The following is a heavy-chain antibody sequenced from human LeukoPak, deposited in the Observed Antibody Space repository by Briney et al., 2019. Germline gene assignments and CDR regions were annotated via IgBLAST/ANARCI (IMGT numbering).Heavy chain of an antibody. CDR2: ISAYNGNT. CDR1: GYTFTSYG. Sequence: ASVKVSCKASGYTFTSYGISWVRQAPGQGLEWMGWISAYNGNTNYAQKLQGRVTMTTDTSTSTAYMELRSLRSDDTAVYYCARDEMRYSSGCSPLVYWGQGTLVTVSS. D-gene: IGHD6-19*01. CDR3: ARDEMRYSSGCSPLVY. V-gene: IGHV1-18*01. J-gene: IGHJ4*02.